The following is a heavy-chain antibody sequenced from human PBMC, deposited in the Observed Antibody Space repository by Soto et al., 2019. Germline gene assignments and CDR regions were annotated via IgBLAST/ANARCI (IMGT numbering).Heavy chain of an antibody. D-gene: IGHD2-21*02. CDR1: GGSISGSSYY. CDR3: ARYNVGLLIAH. J-gene: IGHJ4*02. Sequence: PSETLSLTCTVSGGSISGSSYYWGWIRQPPGKGLEWIGSIYYSGSTYYNPSLKSRVTISVDTSKNQFSLKLSSVTAADTAVYYCARYNVGLLIAHWGQGTLVTVSS. V-gene: IGHV4-39*01. CDR2: IYYSGST.